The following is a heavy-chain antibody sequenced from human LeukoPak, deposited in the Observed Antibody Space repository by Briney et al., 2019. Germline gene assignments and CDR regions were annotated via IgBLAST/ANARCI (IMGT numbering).Heavy chain of an antibody. D-gene: IGHD7-27*01. V-gene: IGHV4-39*01. CDR3: ARILGRLFDY. CDR1: GGSISSSSYY. Sequence: SETPSLTCTVSGGSISSSSYYWGWIRQPPGKGLEWIGSIYYSGSTYYNPSLKSRVTISVDTSKNQFSLKLSSVTAADTAVYYCARILGRLFDYWGLGTLVTVSS. CDR2: IYYSGST. J-gene: IGHJ4*02.